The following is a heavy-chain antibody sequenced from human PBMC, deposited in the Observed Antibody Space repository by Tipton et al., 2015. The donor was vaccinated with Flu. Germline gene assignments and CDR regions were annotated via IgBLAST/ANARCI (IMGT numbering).Heavy chain of an antibody. Sequence: TLSLTCSVSGDSVGSDYYWGWIRQSPGKGLEWIGYIYYSGSTTYNPSLNSRASISVDTSKNQFSLKLDSVTAADTAVYFCARASGDFWSGYHYYGMDVWGQGTTVTVSS. CDR1: GDSVGSDYY. D-gene: IGHD3-3*01. V-gene: IGHV4-59*02. CDR2: IYYSGST. J-gene: IGHJ6*02. CDR3: ARASGDFWSGYHYYGMDV.